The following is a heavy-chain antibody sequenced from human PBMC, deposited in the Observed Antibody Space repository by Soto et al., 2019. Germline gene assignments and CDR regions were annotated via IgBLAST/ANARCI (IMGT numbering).Heavy chain of an antibody. CDR1: GFTFSDYY. CDR3: ARDGSSGSYPFDY. J-gene: IGHJ4*02. Sequence: QVQLVESGGGLVKPGGSLRLSCAASGFTFSDYYMSWIRQAPGKGLEWVSYISSSSSYTNYADSVKGRFTISRDNAKNSLYLQMNSLRAEDTAVYYCARDGSSGSYPFDYWGQGTLVTVSS. D-gene: IGHD1-26*01. CDR2: ISSSSSYT. V-gene: IGHV3-11*06.